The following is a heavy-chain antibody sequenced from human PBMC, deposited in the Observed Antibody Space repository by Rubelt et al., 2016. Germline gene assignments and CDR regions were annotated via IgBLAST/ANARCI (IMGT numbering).Heavy chain of an antibody. J-gene: IGHJ5*02. CDR1: GFTFSSHW. Sequence: EVQLVESGGVVVQPGGSLSLSCAGSGFTFSSHWMHWVRQAQGKGLEWVSVIYSGGSTSYAASVKGRCTISRDNSKNTLYLQMNSLGAEDTAVYYCARDDSLNYLWGQGTLVTVSS. CDR2: IYSGGST. D-gene: IGHD3-22*01. CDR3: ARDDSLNYL. V-gene: IGHV3-66*01.